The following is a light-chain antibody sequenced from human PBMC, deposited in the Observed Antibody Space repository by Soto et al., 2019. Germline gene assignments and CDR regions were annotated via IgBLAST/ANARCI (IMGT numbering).Light chain of an antibody. CDR3: CSYVGARNYV. Sequence: QSVLTQPASVSGSPGQSITISCTGSVSDVGSFGPVSWYQQHPGQVPKLIIYEGNRRPSGVSSRFSGSKSGNTASLTISGLQAEDEADYYCCSYVGARNYVLGDGTKVTVX. CDR2: EGN. J-gene: IGLJ1*01. V-gene: IGLV2-23*01. CDR1: VSDVGSFGP.